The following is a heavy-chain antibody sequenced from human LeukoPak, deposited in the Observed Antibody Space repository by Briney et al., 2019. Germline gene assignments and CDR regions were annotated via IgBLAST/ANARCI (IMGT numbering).Heavy chain of an antibody. D-gene: IGHD3-10*01. Sequence: GRSLRLSCAASGFTFSSYGMHWVRQAPGKGLEWVALIWYDGSNKYYADSVKGRFTVSRDNSKNTLYLEMNSLRAEDTAVYYCARAESRFGYWGQGTLVAVPS. CDR2: IWYDGSNK. CDR1: GFTFSSYG. CDR3: ARAESRFGY. V-gene: IGHV3-33*01. J-gene: IGHJ4*02.